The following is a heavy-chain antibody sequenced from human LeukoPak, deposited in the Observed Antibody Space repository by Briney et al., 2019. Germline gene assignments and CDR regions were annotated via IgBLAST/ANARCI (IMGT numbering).Heavy chain of an antibody. CDR3: TRAIATSGTSV. CDR2: IYSGGST. D-gene: IGHD6-13*01. J-gene: IGHJ4*02. V-gene: IGHV3-66*01. Sequence: PGGSLRLSCAASGFTVSSNYMSWVRQAPGKGLEWVSVIYSGGSTYYADSVKGRFTISRDNSKNTLFLQMNSLRPEDTAVYYCTRAIATSGTSVWGQGTQVTVSS. CDR1: GFTVSSNY.